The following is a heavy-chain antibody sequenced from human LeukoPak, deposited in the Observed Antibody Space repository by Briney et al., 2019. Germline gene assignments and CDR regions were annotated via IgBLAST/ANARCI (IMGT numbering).Heavy chain of an antibody. CDR2: ISGSGGST. CDR1: GFTVSSNY. D-gene: IGHD5-18*01. J-gene: IGHJ4*02. Sequence: GGSLRLSCAASGFTVSSNYMSWVRQAPGKGLEWVSAISGSGGSTYYADSVKGRFTISRDNSKNTLYLQMNSLRAEDTAVYYCAKDTAMDPFDYWGQGTLVTVSS. V-gene: IGHV3-23*01. CDR3: AKDTAMDPFDY.